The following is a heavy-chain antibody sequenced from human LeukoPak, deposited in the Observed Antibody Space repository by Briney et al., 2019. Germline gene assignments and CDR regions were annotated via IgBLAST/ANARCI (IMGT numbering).Heavy chain of an antibody. V-gene: IGHV4-38-2*02. J-gene: IGHJ3*02. CDR1: GYSISSGYY. CDR2: IYHSGST. CDR3: ARARWVGYYASSGYQDAFDI. Sequence: SETLSLTCTVSGYSISSGYYWGWIRQPPGKGLEWIGSIYHSGSTYYNPSLKSRVTISVDTSKNQFSLKLSSVTAADTAVYYCARARWVGYYASSGYQDAFDIWGQGTMVTVSS. D-gene: IGHD3-22*01.